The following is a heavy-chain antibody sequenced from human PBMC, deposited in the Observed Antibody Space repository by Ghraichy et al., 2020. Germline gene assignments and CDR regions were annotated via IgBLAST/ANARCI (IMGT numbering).Heavy chain of an antibody. D-gene: IGHD3-3*01. Sequence: GESLNISCAASGVTFSSYAMSWVRQAPGKGLEYVSSISASARSTYYADSVQGRFTISRDNSKNTLYLQMNSLRADDTAVYYCAKNGVPVPQFDLWGQGTLVTVSS. CDR1: GVTFSSYA. V-gene: IGHV3-23*01. J-gene: IGHJ5*02. CDR2: ISASARST. CDR3: AKNGVPVPQFDL.